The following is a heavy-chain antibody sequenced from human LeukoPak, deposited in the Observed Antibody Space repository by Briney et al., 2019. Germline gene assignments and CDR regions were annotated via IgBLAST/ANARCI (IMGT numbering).Heavy chain of an antibody. J-gene: IGHJ4*02. CDR1: GFTFSSYD. CDR2: IDTTGDT. Sequence: GGSLRLSCAASGFTFSSYDMHWVRQGTGKGLEWVSAIDTTGDTYYPGSVKGRFTISRENAKSSLYLQMNSLRAEDTAVYYCARADRLGAALLASFDYWGQGTLVTVSS. V-gene: IGHV3-13*01. D-gene: IGHD3-16*01. CDR3: ARADRLGAALLASFDY.